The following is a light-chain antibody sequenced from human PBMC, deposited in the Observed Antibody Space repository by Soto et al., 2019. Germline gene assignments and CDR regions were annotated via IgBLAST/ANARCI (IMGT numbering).Light chain of an antibody. J-gene: IGKJ1*01. CDR3: KQYNRYAVT. V-gene: IGKV1-5*01. Sequence: DIQMTQSPSTLSASVGDRVTITCRASQSASTFLAWYQQKPGQAPKLLIYDASTLQSGVQSRFSASGSGTEFALTIRGLQPDDFAVYYCKQYNRYAVTFGQGTKVDIK. CDR1: QSASTF. CDR2: DAS.